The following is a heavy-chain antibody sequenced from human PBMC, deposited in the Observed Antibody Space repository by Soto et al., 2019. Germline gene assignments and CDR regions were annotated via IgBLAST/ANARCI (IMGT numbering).Heavy chain of an antibody. Sequence: EVQLVESGGGLVQPGGSLRLSCAASGFSVSSKYMSWVRKAPGKGLEWVSLIKSGGSTYYAGSVKCRFTISRDNSENTLFLQMNSLRVEDTAVYYCPRDAVHWNGGRCYGVPMDVCGKWTTVTVSA. CDR1: GFSVSSKY. J-gene: IGHJ6*04. CDR2: IKSGGST. V-gene: IGHV3-66*01. D-gene: IGHD2-15*01. CDR3: PRDAVHWNGGRCYGVPMDV.